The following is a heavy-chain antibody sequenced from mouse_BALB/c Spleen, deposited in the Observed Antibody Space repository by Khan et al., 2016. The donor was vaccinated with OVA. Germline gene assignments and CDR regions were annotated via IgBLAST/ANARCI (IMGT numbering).Heavy chain of an antibody. V-gene: IGHV5-6-5*01. CDR1: GFTFSSYV. CDR3: TRLVDY. CDR2: INSGGST. J-gene: IGHJ4*01. Sequence: EVKLMESGGGLVKPGGSLKLSCAASGFTFSSYVVSWIRQTPEKRLEWVASINSGGSTYYPDSVKGRFTISRDDARNILYLQMSSLRSEDTAMYYCTRLVDYWGQGTSVTVSS.